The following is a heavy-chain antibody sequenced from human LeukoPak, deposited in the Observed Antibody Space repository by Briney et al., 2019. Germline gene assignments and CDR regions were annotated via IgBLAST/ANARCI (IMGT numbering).Heavy chain of an antibody. CDR2: ISGSGGSA. Sequence: GGSLRLSCAASGFTFSSYGMSWVRQAPGKGLEWVSEISGSGGSANYADSVKGRFTISRDNAKNTLSLQMNSLRAEDTAVYYCAREYSSGWTSDYWGQGILVTVSS. CDR1: GFTFSSYG. D-gene: IGHD6-19*01. V-gene: IGHV3-23*01. J-gene: IGHJ4*02. CDR3: AREYSSGWTSDY.